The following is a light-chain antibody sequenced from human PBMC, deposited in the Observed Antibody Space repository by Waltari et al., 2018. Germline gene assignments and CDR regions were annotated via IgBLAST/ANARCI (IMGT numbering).Light chain of an antibody. Sequence: DIQMTQSPSTLSASVGDRVTITCRASQSISSWLAWYQQKPGKAPKLLIYKASTLESGVPSSFSGSGSRTNFTLTISSLQPDDFATYYCQQYNTYVYTFGQGTKLEI. V-gene: IGKV1-5*03. CDR2: KAS. CDR3: QQYNTYVYT. CDR1: QSISSW. J-gene: IGKJ2*01.